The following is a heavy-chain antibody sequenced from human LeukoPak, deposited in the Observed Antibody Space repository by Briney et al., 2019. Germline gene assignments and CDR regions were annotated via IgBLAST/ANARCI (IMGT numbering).Heavy chain of an antibody. J-gene: IGHJ3*02. Sequence: GGSLRLSCVASGCTFSSYWMSWVRQAPGKGLEWVANIKQDGSEKYYVYSVKGRFTIARDNAKNSMYLQMKSLRGEDTAVYYCARVRRDGYIHDGFDIWGQGTLVTVSS. V-gene: IGHV3-7*04. CDR3: ARVRRDGYIHDGFDI. CDR1: GCTFSSYW. D-gene: IGHD5-24*01. CDR2: IKQDGSEK.